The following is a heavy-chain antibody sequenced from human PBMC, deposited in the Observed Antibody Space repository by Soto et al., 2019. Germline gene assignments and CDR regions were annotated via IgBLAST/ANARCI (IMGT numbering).Heavy chain of an antibody. CDR3: ARGARYYYYYYGMDV. J-gene: IGHJ6*02. Sequence: SVKVSCKASGGTFSSYAISWVRQAPGQGLEWMGGIIPIFGTANYAQKFQGRVTITADESTSTAYMELSSLRSEDTAVYYCARGARYYYYYYGMDVWGQGTTVTVSS. V-gene: IGHV1-69*13. CDR1: GGTFSSYA. CDR2: IIPIFGTA.